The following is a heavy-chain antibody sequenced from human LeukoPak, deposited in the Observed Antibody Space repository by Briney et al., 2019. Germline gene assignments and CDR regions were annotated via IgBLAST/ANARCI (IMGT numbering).Heavy chain of an antibody. D-gene: IGHD1-14*01. CDR2: INHSGST. J-gene: IGHJ4*02. CDR3: ARGNPPRYFDY. CDR1: GGSFSGYY. Sequence: SETLPLTCAVYGGSFSGYYWSWIRQPPGKGLEWIGEINHSGSTNYNPSLKSRVTISVDTSKNQFSLKLSSVTAADTAVYYCARGNPPRYFDYWGQGTLVTVSS. V-gene: IGHV4-34*01.